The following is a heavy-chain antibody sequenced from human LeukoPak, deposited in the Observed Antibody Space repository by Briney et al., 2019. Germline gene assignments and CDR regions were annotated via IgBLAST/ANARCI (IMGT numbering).Heavy chain of an antibody. Sequence: GPVKVSCKASGYTSTTYDINWVRQATGQGLEWMGWMNPNSGNTGYAQRFQGRVTMTRNTSINTAYMELSSLTSEDTAVYYCARETTIPPYYFDYWGLGTLVTVSS. V-gene: IGHV1-8*01. D-gene: IGHD3-9*01. J-gene: IGHJ4*02. CDR3: ARETTIPPYYFDY. CDR1: GYTSTTYD. CDR2: MNPNSGNT.